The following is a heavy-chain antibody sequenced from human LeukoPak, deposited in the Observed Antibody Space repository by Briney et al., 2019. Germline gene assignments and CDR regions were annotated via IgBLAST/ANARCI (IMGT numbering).Heavy chain of an antibody. CDR1: GFTFTTYS. CDR2: IYHSGST. J-gene: IGHJ6*03. V-gene: IGHV4-34*01. CDR3: ARGARRTRQDHSSGWSPLGYYYYMDV. Sequence: GSLRLSCAASGFTFTTYSMNWVRQPPGKGLEWIGEIYHSGSTNYNPSLKSRVTISVDKSKNQFSLKLSSVTAEDTAVYYCARGARRTRQDHSSGWSPLGYYYYMDVWGRGTTVTVSS. D-gene: IGHD6-19*01.